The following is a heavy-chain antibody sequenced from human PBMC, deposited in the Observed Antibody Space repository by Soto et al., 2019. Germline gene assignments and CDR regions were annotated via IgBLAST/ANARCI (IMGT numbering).Heavy chain of an antibody. CDR1: GDTVSSSSVA. Sequence: SQTLSLTCVGSGDTVSSSSVAWNWVRQSPSRGLEWLGRTYYRSRWYSDYAVSVRGRIDINADTSKNQVSLQLNSVTPEDTAVYYCARSEEDSDYYYYGMDVWGQGTTVTVSS. CDR3: ARSEEDSDYYYYGMDV. J-gene: IGHJ6*02. V-gene: IGHV6-1*01. D-gene: IGHD2-15*01. CDR2: TYYRSRWYS.